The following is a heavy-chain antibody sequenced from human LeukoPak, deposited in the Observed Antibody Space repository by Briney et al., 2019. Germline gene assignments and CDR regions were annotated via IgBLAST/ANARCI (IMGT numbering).Heavy chain of an antibody. CDR2: IYYSGST. D-gene: IGHD1-26*01. CDR3: ARIAGRSDVPANYFDY. V-gene: IGHV4-39*01. Sequence: SETLSLTCTVSGGSISSSSYSWGWIRQPPGKGLEWIGSIYYSGSTYYNPSLKSRVTISVDTSKNQFSLKLSSVTAADTAVYYCARIAGRSDVPANYFDYWGQGTLVTVSS. CDR1: GGSISSSSYS. J-gene: IGHJ4*02.